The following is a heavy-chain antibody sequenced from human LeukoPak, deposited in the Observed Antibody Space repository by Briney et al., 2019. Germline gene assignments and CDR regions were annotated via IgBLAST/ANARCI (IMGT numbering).Heavy chain of an antibody. CDR1: GFTFSSYW. J-gene: IGHJ4*02. CDR2: ITSNGGTT. D-gene: IGHD2-2*01. V-gene: IGHV3-64*01. Sequence: GGSLRLSCAASGFTFSSYWMHWVRQAPGKGLEYVSAITSNGGTTYYANSVKGRFTISRDNSKNTLYLQMGSLRAEDMAVYYCARGYCSSTSCTNDYWGQGTLVTVSS. CDR3: ARGYCSSTSCTNDY.